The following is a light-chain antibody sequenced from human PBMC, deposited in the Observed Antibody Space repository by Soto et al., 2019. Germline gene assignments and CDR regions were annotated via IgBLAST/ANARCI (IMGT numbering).Light chain of an antibody. Sequence: QSVLTQPASVSGSPGQSITISCTGTSSDFGGYNYVSWYQQHPVKAPKLMIYDVTNRPSGVSDRFSGSKSGNTASLTISGLQAEDEADYYCSSYTSSSTTYVFGTGTKVTVL. V-gene: IGLV2-14*01. CDR1: SSDFGGYNY. J-gene: IGLJ1*01. CDR3: SSYTSSSTTYV. CDR2: DVT.